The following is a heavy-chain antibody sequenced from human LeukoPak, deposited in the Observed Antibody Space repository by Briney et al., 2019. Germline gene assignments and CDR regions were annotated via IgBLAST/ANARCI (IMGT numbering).Heavy chain of an antibody. Sequence: GGSLRLSCAASGFTFSSYWMHWVRQTPGKGLEWVSAISGSGGSTYYADSVKGRFTISRDNFKNTLFLQMDSLRAEDTAPYYCAKSVAIYFYYGLDVWGQGTTVTVSS. CDR3: AKSVAIYFYYGLDV. V-gene: IGHV3-23*01. CDR1: GFTFSSYW. J-gene: IGHJ6*02. CDR2: ISGSGGST. D-gene: IGHD3-3*01.